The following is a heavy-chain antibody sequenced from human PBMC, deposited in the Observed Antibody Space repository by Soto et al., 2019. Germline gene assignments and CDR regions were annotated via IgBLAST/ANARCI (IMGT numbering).Heavy chain of an antibody. CDR3: ARDSLPAAYAFDI. D-gene: IGHD2-2*01. V-gene: IGHV3-30-3*01. CDR2: ISYDGSNK. CDR1: GFTFSSYA. J-gene: IGHJ3*02. Sequence: QVQLVDSGGGVVQPGRSLRLSCAASGFTFSSYAMHWVRQAPGKGLEWVAVISYDGSNKYYADSVKGRFTISRDNSKNTLYLQMNSLRAEDTAVSYCARDSLPAAYAFDIWGQGTMVTVSS.